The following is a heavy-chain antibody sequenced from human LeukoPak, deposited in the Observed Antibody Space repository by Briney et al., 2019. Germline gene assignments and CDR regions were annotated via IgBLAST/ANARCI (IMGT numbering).Heavy chain of an antibody. CDR3: ARAGGIAATGWASWYFDL. Sequence: GGSLRLSCAASGFTFSSYGMHWVRQAPGKGLEWVAVISYDGSNKYYADSVKGRFTISRDNSKNTLSLQMNSLRAEDTAVYYCARAGGIAATGWASWYFDLWGRGTLVTVSS. D-gene: IGHD6-13*01. J-gene: IGHJ2*01. V-gene: IGHV3-30*03. CDR2: ISYDGSNK. CDR1: GFTFSSYG.